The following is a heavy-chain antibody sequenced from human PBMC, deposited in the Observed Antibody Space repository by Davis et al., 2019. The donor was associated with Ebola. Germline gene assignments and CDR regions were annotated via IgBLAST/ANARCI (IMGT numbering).Heavy chain of an antibody. D-gene: IGHD3-10*01. J-gene: IGHJ5*02. V-gene: IGHV4-59*01. CDR1: GASISSYY. Sequence: MPGGSLRLSCTVSGASISSYYWSWIRQPPGKGLEWIGYIYYSGSTNYNPSLKSRVTISVDTSKNQFSLKLSSVTAADTAVYYCARSFGSGIKGREINWFDPWGQGTLVTVSS. CDR2: IYYSGST. CDR3: ARSFGSGIKGREINWFDP.